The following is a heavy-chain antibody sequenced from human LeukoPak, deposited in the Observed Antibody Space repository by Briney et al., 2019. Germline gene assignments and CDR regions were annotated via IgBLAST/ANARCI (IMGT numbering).Heavy chain of an antibody. D-gene: IGHD3-22*01. J-gene: IGHJ4*02. CDR2: IYYSGTT. V-gene: IGHV4-61*01. Sequence: SETLSLTCTVSGASVSSDSYYWSWIRQPPGKGLEWIGYIYYSGTTNQNPSLKSRVTLSVDTSKNQLYLKLNSVTAADTAVYYCARHSRGYYDSSGYFDHWGQGTLVTVSS. CDR1: GASVSSDSYY. CDR3: ARHSRGYYDSSGYFDH.